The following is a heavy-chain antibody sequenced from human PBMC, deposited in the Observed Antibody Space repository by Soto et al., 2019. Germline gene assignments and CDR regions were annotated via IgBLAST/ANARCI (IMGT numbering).Heavy chain of an antibody. Sequence: QVQLVESGGGLVKPGGSLRLSCAASGFTFSDYYMSWIRQAPGKGLEWVSYISSSGSTIYYADSVKGRFTISWDNAKHSLYLQMNSLRAEDTAVYYCASSLPEQWLVLNAFDIWGQGTMVTVSS. J-gene: IGHJ3*02. D-gene: IGHD6-19*01. V-gene: IGHV3-11*01. CDR2: ISSSGSTI. CDR1: GFTFSDYY. CDR3: ASSLPEQWLVLNAFDI.